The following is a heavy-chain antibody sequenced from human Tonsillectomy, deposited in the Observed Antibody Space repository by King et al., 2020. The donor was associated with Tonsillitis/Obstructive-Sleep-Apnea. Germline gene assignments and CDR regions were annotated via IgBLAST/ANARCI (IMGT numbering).Heavy chain of an antibody. J-gene: IGHJ4*02. CDR2: TSPDGTQT. Sequence: VQLVESGGGVVQPGRSLRLSCAASGFNFHFYAMHGVRQAPCKGLERVALTSPDGTQTDFAESVKGRFTTSRDNSKNTLYLQLSSLTADDTSIYYCAKDFSGRVNFWGQGTLVTVSS. CDR1: GFNFHFYA. CDR3: AKDFSGRVNF. D-gene: IGHD1-26*01. V-gene: IGHV3-30*18.